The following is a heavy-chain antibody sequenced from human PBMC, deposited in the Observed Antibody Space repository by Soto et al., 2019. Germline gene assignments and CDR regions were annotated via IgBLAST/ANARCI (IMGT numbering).Heavy chain of an antibody. CDR1: GGSVSSGNYY. CDR3: ARSMHYSDGSNSSPFDY. CDR2: FYYTGST. Sequence: QVQLQESGPGLVKPSETLSLTCTVSGGSVSSGNYYWSWIRQPPGKGLEWIGYFYYTGSTNYNPSLKSRVTISIDASKHQFSLRLSSVTAADTAVYYCARSMHYSDGSNSSPFDYWGQGTLVTVSS. V-gene: IGHV4-61*01. D-gene: IGHD3-22*01. J-gene: IGHJ4*02.